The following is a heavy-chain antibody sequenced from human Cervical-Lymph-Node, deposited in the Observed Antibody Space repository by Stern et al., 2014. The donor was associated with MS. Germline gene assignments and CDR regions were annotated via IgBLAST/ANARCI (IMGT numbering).Heavy chain of an antibody. D-gene: IGHD2-21*02. CDR2: IIPILGLP. Sequence: QDQLVQSGAEVKKPGSSVNVSCRASGGTFISSYAITWMRQAPGQGLEWMGRIIPILGLPNYAQKFQGRLSITADKSTTTAYMELSGLTSEDTAVYYCARGVVTNRAAATLHNLFDPWGPGTLVTVSS. V-gene: IGHV1-69*04. CDR1: GGTFISSYA. CDR3: ARGVVTNRAAATLHNLFDP. J-gene: IGHJ5*02.